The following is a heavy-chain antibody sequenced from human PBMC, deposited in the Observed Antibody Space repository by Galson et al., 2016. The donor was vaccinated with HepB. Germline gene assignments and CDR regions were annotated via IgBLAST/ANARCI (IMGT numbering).Heavy chain of an antibody. Sequence: CAIPGDSVSRNSAGWVWIRQSSSRGLEWLGRTFYTSKRESDFAKSMETRIIINAYTSKNHLSLQLKSVTPDYTDDSYCARVPRSWAGYYFDYWGQGTQVSVSS. CDR3: ARVPRSWAGYYFDY. CDR1: GDSVSRNSAG. J-gene: IGHJ4*02. D-gene: IGHD6-13*01. CDR2: TFYTSKRES. V-gene: IGHV6-1*01.